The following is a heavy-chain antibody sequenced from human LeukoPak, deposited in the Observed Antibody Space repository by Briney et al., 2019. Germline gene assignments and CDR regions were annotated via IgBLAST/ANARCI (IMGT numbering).Heavy chain of an antibody. D-gene: IGHD3-16*01. CDR1: GTSITTSY. CDR3: ARHKGENWYFDL. V-gene: IGHV4-59*08. J-gene: IGHJ2*01. CDR2: IYHSGST. Sequence: SETLSLTCSVSGTSITTSYWSWMRQPPGKGPEWIGYIYHSGSTNSNPSPKSRVTISIDTSKNQFSLKLSSVTAADTAVYYCARHKGENWYFDLWGRGTLVTVSS.